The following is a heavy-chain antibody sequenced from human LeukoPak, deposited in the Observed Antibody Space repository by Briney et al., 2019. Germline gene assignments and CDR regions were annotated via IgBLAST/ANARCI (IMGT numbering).Heavy chain of an antibody. D-gene: IGHD5-12*01. Sequence: PGGSLRLSCAASGFTFSSYDMNWVRQAPGKGLEWVSSISSGGYTIYYADSVKGRFTISRDNAKNSLFLQMNSLRAEDTAVYYCARVRGCSGYVLGYWLDPWGQGTLVTVSS. CDR2: ISSGGYTI. CDR1: GFTFSSYD. V-gene: IGHV3-48*03. CDR3: ARVRGCSGYVLGYWLDP. J-gene: IGHJ5*02.